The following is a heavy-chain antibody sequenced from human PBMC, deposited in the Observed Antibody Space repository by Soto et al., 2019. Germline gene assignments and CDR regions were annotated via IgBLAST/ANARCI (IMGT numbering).Heavy chain of an antibody. Sequence: EVQLLESGGGLVQPGGSLRLSCAASGFTFSNFAMSWVRQAPGKGLEWVSGISGSGGRTYYADSLEGRFIISRDNSKNRLFLQMNSLRAEDTAVYYCARRAASGRHFDHWGQGTLVSVSS. V-gene: IGHV3-23*01. J-gene: IGHJ4*02. D-gene: IGHD6-13*01. CDR3: ARRAASGRHFDH. CDR1: GFTFSNFA. CDR2: ISGSGGRT.